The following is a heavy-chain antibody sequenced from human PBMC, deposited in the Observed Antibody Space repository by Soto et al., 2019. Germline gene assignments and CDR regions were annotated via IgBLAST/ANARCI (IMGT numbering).Heavy chain of an antibody. CDR2: INTLSSAI. D-gene: IGHD6-19*01. CDR3: ARRLQWQLRPLDS. CDR1: RFIFSDYY. J-gene: IGHJ4*02. V-gene: IGHV3-11*01. Sequence: QEHLMESGGGLVKPGGSLRLSCAGSRFIFSDYYITWIRRAPGKGLEWVSYINTLSSAIYYADSVKGRFTISRDNAKNSVYLQMNSLRAEDTAVYYCARRLQWQLRPLDSWGRGTLVTVSS.